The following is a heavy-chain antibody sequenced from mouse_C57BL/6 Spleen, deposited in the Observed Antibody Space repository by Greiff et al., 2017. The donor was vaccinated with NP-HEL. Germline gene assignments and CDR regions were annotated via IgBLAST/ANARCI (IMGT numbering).Heavy chain of an antibody. Sequence: EVKLMESGGGLVQPGGSLKLSCAASGFTFSDYYMYWVRQTPEKRLEWVAYISNGGGSTYYPDTVKGRFTISRDNAKNTLYLQMSRLKSEDTAMYYCARRRSIYDGYGDYWGQGTSVTVSS. CDR3: ARRRSIYDGYGDY. J-gene: IGHJ4*01. CDR2: ISNGGGST. V-gene: IGHV5-12*01. CDR1: GFTFSDYY. D-gene: IGHD2-3*01.